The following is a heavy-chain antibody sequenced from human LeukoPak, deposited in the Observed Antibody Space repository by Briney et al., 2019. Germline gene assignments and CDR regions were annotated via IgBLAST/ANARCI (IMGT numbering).Heavy chain of an antibody. V-gene: IGHV4-61*02. CDR3: ARTSSGSNWFDP. CDR2: IYTSGST. D-gene: IGHD3-10*01. J-gene: IGHJ5*02. CDR1: GGSISSGSYY. Sequence: SETLSLTCTVSGGSISSGSYYWSWIRQPAGKGLEWIGRIYTSGSTYYNPSLKSRVTISVDMSKNQFSLKLSSVTAADTAVYYCARTSSGSNWFDPWGQGTLVTVSS.